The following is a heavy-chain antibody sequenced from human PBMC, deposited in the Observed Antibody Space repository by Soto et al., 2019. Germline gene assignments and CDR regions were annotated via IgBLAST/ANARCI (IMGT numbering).Heavy chain of an antibody. V-gene: IGHV3-23*01. CDR2: ISGRGGST. CDR3: AKDPSIAAAGGFDY. Sequence: EVQLLESGGGLVQPGVSLRLSCAASGFTFSSYAMSWVRQAPGKGLEWVSAISGRGGSTYYADSVKGRFTISRDNYKNTLYLQMNSLRAEDTAVYYCAKDPSIAAAGGFDYWGQGTLVTVSS. D-gene: IGHD6-13*01. J-gene: IGHJ4*02. CDR1: GFTFSSYA.